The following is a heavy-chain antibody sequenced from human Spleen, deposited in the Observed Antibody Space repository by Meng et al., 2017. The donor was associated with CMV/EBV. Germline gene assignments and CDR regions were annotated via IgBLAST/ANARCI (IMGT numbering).Heavy chain of an antibody. CDR2: LSGGGENP. CDR3: AKDFHLDRDMAVLFHPWFDP. D-gene: IGHD6-19*01. J-gene: IGHJ5*02. V-gene: IGHV3-23*01. Sequence: GSLRLSCAASGFPFSSYAMTWVRQAPGKGLEWVSGLSGGGENPSYADSVKGRFTISRDNSKNTLNLQMNSLRVEDTAVYYCAKDFHLDRDMAVLFHPWFDPWGQGTLVTVSS. CDR1: GFPFSSYA.